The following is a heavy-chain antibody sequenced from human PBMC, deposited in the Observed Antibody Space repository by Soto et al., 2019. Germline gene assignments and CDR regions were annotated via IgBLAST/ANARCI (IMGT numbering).Heavy chain of an antibody. J-gene: IGHJ6*02. D-gene: IGHD2-8*02. CDR1: GGTFSSYA. CDR3: ARYWGGKSPLYGMDV. CDR2: IIPIFGTA. Sequence: ASVKVSCKASGGTFSSYAISWLRQAPGQGLEWMGGIIPIFGTANYAQKFQGRVTITADESTSTAYMELSSLRSEDTAVYYCARYWGGKSPLYGMDVWGQGTTVTVSS. V-gene: IGHV1-69*13.